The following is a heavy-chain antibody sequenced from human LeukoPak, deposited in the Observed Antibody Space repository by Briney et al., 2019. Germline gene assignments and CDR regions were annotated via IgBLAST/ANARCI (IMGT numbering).Heavy chain of an antibody. D-gene: IGHD1-20*01. V-gene: IGHV3-30-3*01. Sequence: GRSLSLSCAASGFTFSSYAMHWVRQAPGKGLEWVAVISYDGSNKYYADSVKGRFTISRDNSKNTLYLQMNSLRAEDTAVYYCARDNFEGNTYYFDYWGQGTLVTVSS. CDR2: ISYDGSNK. CDR3: ARDNFEGNTYYFDY. CDR1: GFTFSSYA. J-gene: IGHJ4*02.